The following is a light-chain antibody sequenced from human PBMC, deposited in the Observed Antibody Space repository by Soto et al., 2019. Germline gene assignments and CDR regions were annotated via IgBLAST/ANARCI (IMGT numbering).Light chain of an antibody. V-gene: IGKV3-20*01. CDR2: GTS. J-gene: IGKJ5*01. CDR3: QQYGSSPLIS. CDR1: QSISSN. Sequence: EVVMTQSPVMLSVSPGERATLSCRANQSISSNLAWYQQKPGQAPRLLIFGTSKRATGIPDRFSVIASGRDFTLTISGLETEDFAVYYCQQYGSSPLISFGQGTRLEI.